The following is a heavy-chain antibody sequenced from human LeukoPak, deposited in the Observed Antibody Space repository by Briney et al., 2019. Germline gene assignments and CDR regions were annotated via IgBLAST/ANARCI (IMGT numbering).Heavy chain of an antibody. D-gene: IGHD3-22*01. Sequence: SETLSLTCAVSGVYVNRGTFFWTWLRKPPGKGREWIGYISNSGSTNYHPSLKSRVTISSDTSKTQFTLKLTSVTAADTAVYYCARSPSGYRFDSWGQGTLVTVSS. CDR3: ARSPSGYRFDS. V-gene: IGHV4-61*01. CDR2: ISNSGST. CDR1: GVYVNRGTFF. J-gene: IGHJ4*02.